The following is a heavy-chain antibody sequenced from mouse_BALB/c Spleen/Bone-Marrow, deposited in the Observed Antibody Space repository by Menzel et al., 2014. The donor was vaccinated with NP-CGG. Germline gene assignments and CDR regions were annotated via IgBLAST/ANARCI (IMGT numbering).Heavy chain of an antibody. D-gene: IGHD2-4*01. CDR2: INPITGYT. V-gene: IGHV1-7*01. J-gene: IGHJ4*01. CDR1: GYTFTSYW. Sequence: QVQLQQSGAQVAKPGASVKMSCKASGYTFTSYWMHWVKQRPGQGLEWIGYINPITGYTEYNQKFKDKATLTADKSSSTAYMQLSSLTSEDSAVYYCARNYDCDGGYCAMDYWGQGTSVTVSS. CDR3: ARNYDCDGGYCAMDY.